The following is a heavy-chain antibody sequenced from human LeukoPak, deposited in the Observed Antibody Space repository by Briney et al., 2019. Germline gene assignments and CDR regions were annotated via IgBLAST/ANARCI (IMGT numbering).Heavy chain of an antibody. J-gene: IGHJ6*03. D-gene: IGHD1-26*01. CDR3: ATRGGSSDYYYYYMDV. Sequence: ASVKVSCKASGYTFTGYYMRWVRPATGQGREWMGWINPNSGGTNYAQKFQGRITMTRDTSISTAYMELSRLRSDDTAVYYCATRGGSSDYYYYYMDVWGKGTTVTVSS. V-gene: IGHV1-2*02. CDR2: INPNSGGT. CDR1: GYTFTGYY.